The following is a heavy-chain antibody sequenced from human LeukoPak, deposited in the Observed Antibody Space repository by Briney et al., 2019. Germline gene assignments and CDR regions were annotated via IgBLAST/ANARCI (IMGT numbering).Heavy chain of an antibody. CDR2: IYYSGST. CDR1: GGSISSYY. CDR3: ARVQRKIFGVVITYYMDV. V-gene: IGHV4-59*01. D-gene: IGHD3-3*01. J-gene: IGHJ6*03. Sequence: SETLSLTCTVSGGSISSYYWSWIRQPPGKGLEWIGYIYYSGSTNYNPSLESRVTISVDTSKNQFSPKLSSVTAADTAVYYCARVQRKIFGVVITYYMDVWGKGTTVTVSS.